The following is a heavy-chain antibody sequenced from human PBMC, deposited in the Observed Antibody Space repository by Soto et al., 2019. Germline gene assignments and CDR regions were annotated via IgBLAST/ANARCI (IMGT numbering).Heavy chain of an antibody. D-gene: IGHD3-22*01. V-gene: IGHV4-30-4*01. CDR3: ATWEPVVIKGTLFDP. Sequence: SETLSLTCTVSGGSISSGDYYWSWIRQPPGKGLEWIGYIYYSGSTYYNPSLKSRVTISVDTSKNQFSLYLQMNSLRAEDTAVYYCATWEPVVIKGTLFDPWGHGTLVTVSS. CDR1: GGSISSGDYY. J-gene: IGHJ5*02. CDR2: IYYSGST.